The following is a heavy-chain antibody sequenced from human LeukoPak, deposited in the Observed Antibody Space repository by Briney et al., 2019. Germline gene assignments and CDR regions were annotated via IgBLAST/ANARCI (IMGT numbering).Heavy chain of an antibody. J-gene: IGHJ4*02. Sequence: GGTLRLSCAASGFTFSTYGMSWVRQAPGKGLEWVSAISGSGVSTYYADSVKGRFTISRDNSKNTLYLQMNSLRAEDTAVYYCAKGVGYCSGGSCQQFDYWGQGTLVTVSS. CDR3: AKGVGYCSGGSCQQFDY. D-gene: IGHD2-15*01. CDR1: GFTFSTYG. V-gene: IGHV3-23*01. CDR2: ISGSGVST.